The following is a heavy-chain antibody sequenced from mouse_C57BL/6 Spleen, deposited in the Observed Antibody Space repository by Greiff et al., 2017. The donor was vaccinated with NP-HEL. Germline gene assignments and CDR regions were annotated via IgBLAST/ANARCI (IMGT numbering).Heavy chain of an antibody. V-gene: IGHV1-81*01. CDR2: IYPRSGNT. D-gene: IGHD4-1*01. Sequence: QVQLQQSGAELARPGASVKLSCKASGYTFTSYGISWVKQRTGQGLEWIGEIYPRSGNTYYNEKFKGKATLTADKSSSTAYMELRSLTSEDSAVYFCARSNWDEDYYAMDYWGQGTSVTVSS. CDR3: ARSNWDEDYYAMDY. CDR1: GYTFTSYG. J-gene: IGHJ4*01.